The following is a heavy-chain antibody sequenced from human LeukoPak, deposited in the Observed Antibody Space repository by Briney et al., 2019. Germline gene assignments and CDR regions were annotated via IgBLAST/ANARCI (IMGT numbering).Heavy chain of an antibody. CDR3: ATVRFHYDIKGYFDY. Sequence: ASVKVSCKASGYTFTGYYMHWVRQAPGQGLEWMGRINPNSGGTNYAQKFQGRVTMTRDTSISTAYMELSRLRSDDTAVYYCATVRFHYDIKGYFDYWGQGSLVTVSS. V-gene: IGHV1-2*06. CDR1: GYTFTGYY. CDR2: INPNSGGT. D-gene: IGHD3-9*01. J-gene: IGHJ4*02.